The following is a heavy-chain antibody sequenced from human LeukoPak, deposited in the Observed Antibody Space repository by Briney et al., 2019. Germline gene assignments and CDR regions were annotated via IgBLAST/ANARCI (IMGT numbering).Heavy chain of an antibody. V-gene: IGHV4-30-4*01. Sequence: ASETLSLTCTVSGGSISSGDYYWSWIRQPPGKGLEWIGYIYYSGITYYNPSLKSRIGISVDTSKNQFSMKLSSVTAADTAVYYCARGGSSGSWHLGYWGQGTLVTVSS. D-gene: IGHD6-13*01. CDR3: ARGGSSGSWHLGY. CDR2: IYYSGIT. J-gene: IGHJ4*02. CDR1: GGSISSGDYY.